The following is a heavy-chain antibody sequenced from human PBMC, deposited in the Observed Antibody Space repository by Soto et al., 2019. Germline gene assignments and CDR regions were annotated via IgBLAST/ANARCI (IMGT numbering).Heavy chain of an antibody. Sequence: ASVKVSCKVSGYTLTELSMHWGRQAPGKGLEWMGGFDPEDGETIYAQKFQGRVTMTEDTSTDTAYMELSSLRSEDTAVYYCATDTPAHRSGFLGYWGQGTLVTVSS. CDR3: ATDTPAHRSGFLGY. CDR2: FDPEDGET. J-gene: IGHJ4*02. V-gene: IGHV1-24*01. CDR1: GYTLTELS. D-gene: IGHD6-19*01.